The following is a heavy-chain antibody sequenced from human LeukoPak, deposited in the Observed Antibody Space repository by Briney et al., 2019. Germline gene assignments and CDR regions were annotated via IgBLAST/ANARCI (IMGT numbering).Heavy chain of an antibody. J-gene: IGHJ6*02. D-gene: IGHD3-16*01. V-gene: IGHV3-21*01. CDR2: ISSSSSYI. CDR1: GFTFSSYS. Sequence: GGSLRLSCAASGFTFSSYSMNWVRQAPGKGLEWVSSISSSSSYIYYADSVKGRFTISRDNAKNSLYLQMNSLRAEDTAVYYCARLGPLGGRGHYYYGMDVWGQGTTVTVSS. CDR3: ARLGPLGGRGHYYYGMDV.